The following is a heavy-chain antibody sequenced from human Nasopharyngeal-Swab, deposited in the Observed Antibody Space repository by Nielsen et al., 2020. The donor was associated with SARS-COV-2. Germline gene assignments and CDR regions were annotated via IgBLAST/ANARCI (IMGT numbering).Heavy chain of an antibody. V-gene: IGHV3-74*01. CDR2: INSDGSST. CDR3: ARDPDYYGSGLVDV. J-gene: IGHJ6*02. CDR1: GFTFSSYW. Sequence: GGSLRLSCAASGFTFSSYWLQWVRQAPGKGLVWVSRINSDGSSTSYADSVKGRFTISRDNAKNTLYLQMNSLRAEDTAVYYCARDPDYYGSGLVDVWGQGTTVTVSS. D-gene: IGHD3-10*01.